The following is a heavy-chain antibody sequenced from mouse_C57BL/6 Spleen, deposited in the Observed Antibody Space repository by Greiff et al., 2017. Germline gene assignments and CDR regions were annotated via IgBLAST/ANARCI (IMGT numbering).Heavy chain of an antibody. Sequence: EVQGVESGGGLVKPGGSLKLSCAASGFTFSSYAMSWVRQTPEKRLEWVATISDGGSYTYYPDNVKGRFTISRDNAKNNLYLQMSHLKSEDTAMYYCARGEADFDYWGQGTTLTVSS. CDR1: GFTFSSYA. CDR3: ARGEADFDY. V-gene: IGHV5-4*01. J-gene: IGHJ2*01. CDR2: ISDGGSYT.